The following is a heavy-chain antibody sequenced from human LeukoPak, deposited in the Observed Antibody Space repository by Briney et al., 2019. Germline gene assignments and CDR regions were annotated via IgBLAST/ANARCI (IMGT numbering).Heavy chain of an antibody. CDR1: GYSFTDYL. CDR3: ARISGDYVAFDI. V-gene: IGHV5-51*01. J-gene: IGHJ3*02. D-gene: IGHD4-17*01. Sequence: GESLKISCKDSGYSFTDYLIGWVRQMPGKGLEWMGIIYTGDSDTRYSPSFQGQVTISADKSFSTAYLQWSSLKASDTAMYYCARISGDYVAFDIWGQGTMVTVSS. CDR2: IYTGDSDT.